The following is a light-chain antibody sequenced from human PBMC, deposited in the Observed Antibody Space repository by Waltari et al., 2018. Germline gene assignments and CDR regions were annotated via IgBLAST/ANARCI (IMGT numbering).Light chain of an antibody. CDR1: QSISSY. V-gene: IGKV1-39*01. CDR3: QQSYSTSWT. Sequence: DIQMTQSPSSLSASVGDRATIPCRASQSISSYLNWYQQKPGKAPKLLIYAASSVQSGVPSRFSGSGSGTDFTLTISSLQPEDFATYYCQQSYSTSWTFGQGTKVEIK. CDR2: AAS. J-gene: IGKJ1*01.